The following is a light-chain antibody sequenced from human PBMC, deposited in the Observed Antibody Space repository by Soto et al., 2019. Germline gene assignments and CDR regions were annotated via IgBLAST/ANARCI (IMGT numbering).Light chain of an antibody. J-gene: IGKJ5*01. CDR3: QQDYNLPFT. Sequence: EIVMTQSPGTLSLSPGETVTLSCRASQSIDSNYLSWYQQKAGHAPRLLISGASTRATGIPARFSGSGSGTDFTLTISCLQSEDFAVYYCQQDYNLPFTFGQGTRLEIK. CDR1: QSIDSNY. V-gene: IGKV3D-7*01. CDR2: GAS.